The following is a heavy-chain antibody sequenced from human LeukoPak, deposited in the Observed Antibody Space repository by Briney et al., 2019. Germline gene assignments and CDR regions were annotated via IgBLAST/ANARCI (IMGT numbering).Heavy chain of an antibody. CDR2: INPSGGST. J-gene: IGHJ4*02. CDR1: GYTFTSYY. CDR3: ARVSVYGPTSSGDY. V-gene: IGHV1-46*01. D-gene: IGHD1-26*01. Sequence: GASVKVSCKASGYTFTSYYMHWVRQAPGQGLEWMGIINPSGGSTSYAQKFQGRVTMTRDTSISTAYVELSSLRSDDTAVYFCARVSVYGPTSSGDYWGQGTLVTVSS.